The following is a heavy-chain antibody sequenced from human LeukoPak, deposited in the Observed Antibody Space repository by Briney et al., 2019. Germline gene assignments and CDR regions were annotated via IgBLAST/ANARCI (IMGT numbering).Heavy chain of an antibody. CDR2: MNPNSGNT. CDR1: GYTFTSYD. V-gene: IGHV1-8*01. Sequence: ASVKVSCKASGYTFTSYDINWVRQATGRGLEWMGWMNPNSGNTGYAQKFQGRVTMTRNTSISTAYMELSSLRSEDTAVYYCARDSRRITMIVVVTPTYYYGMDVWGQGTTVTVSS. J-gene: IGHJ6*02. D-gene: IGHD3-22*01. CDR3: ARDSRRITMIVVVTPTYYYGMDV.